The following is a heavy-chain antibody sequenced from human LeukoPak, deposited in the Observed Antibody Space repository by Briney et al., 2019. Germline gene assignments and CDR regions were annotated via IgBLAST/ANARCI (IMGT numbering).Heavy chain of an antibody. V-gene: IGHV4-34*01. Sequence: NPSETLSLTCAVFGGSFTDYYWSWIRQPPGKGLEWIGEITHSGVTNYNSSLKSRVTISVDTSKDQFSLSLTSVTAADTAIYYCSRRGQWLGRWFDPWGQGTLVIVSS. CDR1: GGSFTDYY. J-gene: IGHJ5*02. CDR2: ITHSGVT. CDR3: SRRGQWLGRWFDP. D-gene: IGHD6-19*01.